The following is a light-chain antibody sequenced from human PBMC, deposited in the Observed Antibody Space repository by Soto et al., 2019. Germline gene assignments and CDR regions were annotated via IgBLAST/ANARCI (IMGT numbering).Light chain of an antibody. CDR1: SSNIGNNY. Sequence: QSVLTQPTSVSAAPGQRVTISCSGSSSNIGNNYVSWYQQLPGTAPKLLIYDNNKRPSGIPDRFSGSKSGASATLGITGLQTGDEADYHCDTWDSSLSAVVFGGGTKVTVL. V-gene: IGLV1-51*01. J-gene: IGLJ2*01. CDR2: DNN. CDR3: DTWDSSLSAVV.